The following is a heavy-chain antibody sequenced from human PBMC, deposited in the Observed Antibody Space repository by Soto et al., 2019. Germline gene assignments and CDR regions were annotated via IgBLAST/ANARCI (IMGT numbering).Heavy chain of an antibody. D-gene: IGHD3-9*01. CDR1: GGSISVYY. V-gene: IGHV4-59*01. CDR3: ARGVGSSPPRY. Sequence: SETLSLTCTISGGSISVYYWSWIRQSPRQGLEWIGYVYDNGRPYYSPSLKSRVTISADTSKNQISLKLTSATAADTAVYYCARGVGSSPPRYWGRGALVTVSS. CDR2: VYDNGRP. J-gene: IGHJ4*02.